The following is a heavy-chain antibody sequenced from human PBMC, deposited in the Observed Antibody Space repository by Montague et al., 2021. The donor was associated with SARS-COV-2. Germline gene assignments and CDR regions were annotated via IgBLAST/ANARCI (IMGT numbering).Heavy chain of an antibody. D-gene: IGHD3-16*01. CDR3: ARGDGLGPYTGYAFDI. J-gene: IGHJ3*02. CDR2: PYYRYRWLD. Sequence: CAISGDSVSEHSGCWEGHTHSPSTGQECVCRPYYRYRWLDHYEVSMKCRISIKADASKNQFSLQLDSVTPEDTAVYYCARGDGLGPYTGYAFDIWGQGTLVTVSS. CDR1: GDSVSEHSGC. V-gene: IGHV6-1*01.